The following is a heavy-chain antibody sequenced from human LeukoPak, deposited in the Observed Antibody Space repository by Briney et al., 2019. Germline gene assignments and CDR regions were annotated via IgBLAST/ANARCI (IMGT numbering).Heavy chain of an antibody. Sequence: SGTLSLTCTVSGYSISSGYYWGWIRQPRGKGLEWIGSIYHSGSTYYNPSLKSRVTISVDTSKNQFSLKLSSVTAADTAVYYCARRVVNYYFDYWGQGTLVTVSS. J-gene: IGHJ4*02. CDR3: ARRVVNYYFDY. CDR1: GYSISSGYY. D-gene: IGHD3-3*01. V-gene: IGHV4-38-2*02. CDR2: IYHSGST.